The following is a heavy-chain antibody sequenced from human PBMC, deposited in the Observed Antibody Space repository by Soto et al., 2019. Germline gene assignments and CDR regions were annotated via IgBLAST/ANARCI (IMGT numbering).Heavy chain of an antibody. Sequence: QVQLVEAGGGLVKPGGSLRLSCAASGFTFSDYYMSWIRQAPGKGLEGVSYISSSGSTIYYADSVKGRFTISRDNAKNSLYLQMNSLRDEDTAVYYCARGAVPAAMHEGDAFDIWGQGTMVTVSS. J-gene: IGHJ3*02. D-gene: IGHD2-2*01. CDR1: GFTFSDYY. CDR3: ARGAVPAAMHEGDAFDI. CDR2: ISSSGSTI. V-gene: IGHV3-11*01.